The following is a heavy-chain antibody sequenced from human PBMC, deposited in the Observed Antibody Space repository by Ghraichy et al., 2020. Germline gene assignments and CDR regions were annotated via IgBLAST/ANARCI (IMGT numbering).Heavy chain of an antibody. Sequence: SETLSLTCTVSGGSISSYYWSWIRQPPGKGLEWIGYIYYSGSTNYNPSLKSRVTISVDTSKNQFSLKLSSVTAADTAVYYCARGVRFLEWLSNYYFAYWGQGTLVTVSS. CDR1: GGSISSYY. CDR3: ARGVRFLEWLSNYYFAY. J-gene: IGHJ4*02. V-gene: IGHV4-59*01. CDR2: IYYSGST. D-gene: IGHD3-3*01.